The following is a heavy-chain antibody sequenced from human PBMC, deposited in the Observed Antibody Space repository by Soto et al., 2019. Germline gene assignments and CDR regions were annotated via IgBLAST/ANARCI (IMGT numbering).Heavy chain of an antibody. D-gene: IGHD5-12*01. CDR1: GYSFSSYA. CDR2: IIPVFDSP. CDR3: TREIGDGYPEDY. J-gene: IGHJ4*02. V-gene: IGHV1-69*01. Sequence: QVHLVQSGDDVTKPGSSVKVSCKASGYSFSSYAISWVRQAPGQGLEWMGGIIPVFDSPTYAQKFQGRVTISADETTSTGYIELTSLRSDDTALYYCTREIGDGYPEDYRGQGTLVTVSS.